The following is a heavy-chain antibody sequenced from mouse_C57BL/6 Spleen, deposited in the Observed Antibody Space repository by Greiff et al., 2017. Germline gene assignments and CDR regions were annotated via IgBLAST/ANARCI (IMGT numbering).Heavy chain of an antibody. J-gene: IGHJ2*01. CDR2: IDPSDSYT. Sequence: QVQLQQPGAELVRPGTSVKLSCKASGYTFTSYWMHWVKQRPGQGLEWIGVIDPSDSYTNYNQKFKGKATLTVDTSSSTAYMQLRSLTSEDSAVYFCGGNYYFDYWGQGTTLTVSS. CDR3: GGNYYFDY. D-gene: IGHD2-1*01. V-gene: IGHV1-59*01. CDR1: GYTFTSYW.